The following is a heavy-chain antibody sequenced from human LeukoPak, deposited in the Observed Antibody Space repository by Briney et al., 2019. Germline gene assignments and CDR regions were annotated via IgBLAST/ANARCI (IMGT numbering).Heavy chain of an antibody. CDR2: ISSSGSTV. D-gene: IGHD5-18*01. Sequence: GGSLRLSCAASGFTFSSYEMNWVRQAPGKGLEWVSYISSSGSTVYYADSVKGRFTISRDNAKNSLYLQMNSLRAEDTALYYCARTTDTAMVYLWYWGQGTLVTVSS. J-gene: IGHJ4*02. CDR3: ARTTDTAMVYLWY. CDR1: GFTFSSYE. V-gene: IGHV3-48*03.